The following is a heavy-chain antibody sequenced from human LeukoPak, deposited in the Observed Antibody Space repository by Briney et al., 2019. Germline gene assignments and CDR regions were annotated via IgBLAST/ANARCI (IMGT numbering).Heavy chain of an antibody. CDR2: IIPIFGTA. V-gene: IGHV1-69*13. CDR3: ARDTYITLTAMDV. D-gene: IGHD3-16*01. CDR1: GGTFSSYA. J-gene: IGHJ6*03. Sequence: ASVKVSCKASGGTFSSYAISWVRQAPGQGLEWMGGIIPIFGTANYAQKFQGRVTITADESTSTAYMELKSLRSDDTAVYYCARDTYITLTAMDVWGEGTTVTVSS.